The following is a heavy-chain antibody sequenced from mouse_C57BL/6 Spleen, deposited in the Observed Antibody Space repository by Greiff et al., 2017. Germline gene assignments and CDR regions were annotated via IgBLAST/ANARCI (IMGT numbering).Heavy chain of an antibody. CDR2: IDPNSGGT. J-gene: IGHJ2*01. Sequence: QVQLQQPGAELVKPGASVKLSCKASGYTFTSYWMHWVKQRPGRGLEWIGRIDPNSGGTKYNEKFKSKATLTVDKPSSTAYMQLSSLTSADSAVYYWARGGFITTVVADFDYWGQGTTLTVSS. D-gene: IGHD1-1*01. CDR3: ARGGFITTVVADFDY. V-gene: IGHV1-72*01. CDR1: GYTFTSYW.